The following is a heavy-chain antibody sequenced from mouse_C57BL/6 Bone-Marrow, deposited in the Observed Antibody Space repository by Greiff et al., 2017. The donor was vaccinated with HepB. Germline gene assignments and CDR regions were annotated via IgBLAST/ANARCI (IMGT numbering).Heavy chain of an antibody. V-gene: IGHV1-81*01. CDR2: IYPRSGNT. CDR1: GYTFTSYG. Sequence: QVQLQQPGAELARPGASVKLSCKASGYTFTSYGISWVKQRTGQGLEWIGEIYPRSGNTYYNEKFKGKATLTADKSSSTAYMELRSLTSEDSAVYFCARGWDWYFDVWGTGATVTVSS. J-gene: IGHJ1*03. CDR3: ARGWDWYFDV. D-gene: IGHD1-1*02.